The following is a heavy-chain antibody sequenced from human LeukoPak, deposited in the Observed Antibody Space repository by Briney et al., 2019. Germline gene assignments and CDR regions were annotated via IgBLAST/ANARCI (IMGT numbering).Heavy chain of an antibody. CDR1: GFTFRSYG. D-gene: IGHD3-22*01. J-gene: IGHJ4*02. V-gene: IGHV3-30*18. Sequence: PGGSLRLSCAASGFTFRSYGMHWVRQAPGKGLEWVAVISYDGSNKYYADSVKGRFTISRDNSKNTLYLQMNSLRAEDTSVYYCAKDSGDGKYYYDSSGSPDYWGQGTLVTVSS. CDR2: ISYDGSNK. CDR3: AKDSGDGKYYYDSSGSPDY.